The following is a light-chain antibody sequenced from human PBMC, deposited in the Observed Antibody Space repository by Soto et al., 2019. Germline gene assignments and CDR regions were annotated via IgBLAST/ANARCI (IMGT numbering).Light chain of an antibody. CDR2: GVS. J-gene: IGLJ1*01. CDR3: CSYAGGPEV. V-gene: IGLV2-11*01. Sequence: QSVLTQPRSVSGCAGESFIISCTGTSSDVGGYKYVSWYQQKPGKAPKLIIYGVSRWPSGVPNRFSGSKSGNRASLNISGLQAEDEGDYYCCSYAGGPEVFGTGTKVTVL. CDR1: SSDVGGYKY.